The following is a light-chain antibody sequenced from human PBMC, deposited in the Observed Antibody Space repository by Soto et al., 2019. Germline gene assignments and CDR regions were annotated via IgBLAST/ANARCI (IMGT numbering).Light chain of an antibody. CDR1: QSISSW. V-gene: IGKV1-5*01. J-gene: IGKJ1*01. CDR3: QQYNSYSQT. CDR2: DAS. Sequence: DIQMTQSPYTLSASVGDRVTITCRASQSISSWLAWYQQKPGKAPKLLIYDASSLESGVPSRFSGSGSGTEFTLSISSLQPDDFATYYCQQYNSYSQTFGQGTKVEIK.